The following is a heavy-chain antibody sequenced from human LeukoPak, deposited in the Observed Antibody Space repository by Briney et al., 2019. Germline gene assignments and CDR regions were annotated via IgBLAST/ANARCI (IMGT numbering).Heavy chain of an antibody. CDR3: AREDYGDYSPFFDY. V-gene: IGHV3-74*01. Sequence: GGSLRLSCAASGFTFSSYWMHWVRHAPGKGLVWVSRINSDGSSTSYADSVKGRFTISRDNAKNTLYLQMNSLRAEDTAVYYCAREDYGDYSPFFDYWGQGTLVTVSS. CDR2: INSDGSST. J-gene: IGHJ4*02. D-gene: IGHD4-17*01. CDR1: GFTFSSYW.